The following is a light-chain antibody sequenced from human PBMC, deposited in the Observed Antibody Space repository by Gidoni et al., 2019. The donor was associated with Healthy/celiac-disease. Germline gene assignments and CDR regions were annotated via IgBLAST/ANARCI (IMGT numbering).Light chain of an antibody. CDR1: QSVSSN. J-gene: IGKJ1*01. Sequence: EIVMTPSPATLSVSPGERATLSCRASQSVSSNLSWYQQKPGKAPRLLTYGAFTRATGIPARFSGSGSGKEFTLTISSLQSEDFAVYYCQQYNNWPGTFXQXTKVEIK. CDR2: GAF. V-gene: IGKV3-15*01. CDR3: QQYNNWPGT.